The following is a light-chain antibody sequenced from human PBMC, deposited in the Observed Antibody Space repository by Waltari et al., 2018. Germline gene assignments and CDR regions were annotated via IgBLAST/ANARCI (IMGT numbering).Light chain of an antibody. J-gene: IGKJ2*01. CDR3: QQYGRSWNT. Sequence: EIVLTQSPGTLYLSPGASATLSCRASQSVSSNSLAWYQQRPGQAPRLLIHGSSSRATGIPDRFSGSGSGTDFTLTISRLEPEDFAVYYCQQYGRSWNTFGQGTKLEIK. CDR2: GSS. V-gene: IGKV3-20*01. CDR1: QSVSSNS.